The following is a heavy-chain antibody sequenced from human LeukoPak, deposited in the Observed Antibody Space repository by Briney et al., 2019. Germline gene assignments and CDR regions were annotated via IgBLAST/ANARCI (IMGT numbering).Heavy chain of an antibody. V-gene: IGHV3-66*01. CDR1: GFTVSSNY. D-gene: IGHD3-3*01. CDR3: ASPESIITAGSGLDI. Sequence: GGSLRLSCAASGFTVSSNYMSWVRQAPGKGLEWVSVIYSGGDTYYADSVKGRFTISRDNSKNTLYLQMNSLRAEDTAVYYCASPESIITAGSGLDIGGKGTMVTVSS. CDR2: IYSGGDT. J-gene: IGHJ3*02.